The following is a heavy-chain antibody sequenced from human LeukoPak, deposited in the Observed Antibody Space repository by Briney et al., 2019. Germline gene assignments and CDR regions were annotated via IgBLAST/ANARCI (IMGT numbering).Heavy chain of an antibody. Sequence: PSETLSLTCAVYGGSFSGYYWSWIRQPPGKGLEWIGEINHSGSTNYNPSLKSRVTISVDTSKNQFSLKLSSVTAADTAVYYCARGMVRGATDYWGQGTLVTVSS. J-gene: IGHJ4*02. CDR1: GGSFSGYY. CDR3: ARGMVRGATDY. D-gene: IGHD3-10*01. V-gene: IGHV4-34*01. CDR2: INHSGST.